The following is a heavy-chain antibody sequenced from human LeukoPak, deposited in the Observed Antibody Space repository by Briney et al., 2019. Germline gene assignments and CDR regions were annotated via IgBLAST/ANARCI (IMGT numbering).Heavy chain of an antibody. CDR3: AKHRGSSYGSLDY. Sequence: GGSLRLSCAASGFTFSSYAMSWVRQAPGKGLDSVSGIVGSGTSTYYADSVKGRFTVSRDNSKNTLYPQMKSLRVEDTAIYYCAKHRGSSYGSLDYWGQGILVTVSS. J-gene: IGHJ4*02. D-gene: IGHD5-18*01. CDR2: IVGSGTST. CDR1: GFTFSSYA. V-gene: IGHV3-23*01.